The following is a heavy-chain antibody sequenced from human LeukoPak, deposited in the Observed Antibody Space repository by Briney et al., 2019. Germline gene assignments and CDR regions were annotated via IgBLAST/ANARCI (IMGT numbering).Heavy chain of an antibody. V-gene: IGHV3-30*02. Sequence: PGGSLRLSCTASGFTFSNYGMRWVRQAPGKGLEWVAFIRYDGSYKDYADSVKGRFTISIANAKNSLYLQMNSLRAEDTAVYYCARDLYSSGWYTARGDYWGQGTLVTVSS. CDR2: IRYDGSYK. CDR3: ARDLYSSGWYTARGDY. J-gene: IGHJ4*02. CDR1: GFTFSNYG. D-gene: IGHD6-19*01.